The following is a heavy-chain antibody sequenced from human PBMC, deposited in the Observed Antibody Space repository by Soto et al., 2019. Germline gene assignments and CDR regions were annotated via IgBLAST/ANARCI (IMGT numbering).Heavy chain of an antibody. Sequence: SETLSLTCAVYGGSFGGYYWSWIRQPPGKGLEWIGEINHSGSTNYNPSLKSRVTISVDTSKNQFSLKLSSVTAADTAVYYCARGLRFLEWYFDYWGQGTLVTVSS. CDR1: GGSFGGYY. D-gene: IGHD3-3*01. J-gene: IGHJ4*02. CDR2: INHSGST. CDR3: ARGLRFLEWYFDY. V-gene: IGHV4-34*01.